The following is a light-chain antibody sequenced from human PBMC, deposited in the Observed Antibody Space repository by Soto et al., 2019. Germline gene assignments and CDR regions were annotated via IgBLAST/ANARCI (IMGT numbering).Light chain of an antibody. Sequence: QSALTQPASVSGSPGQSITISCTGTSSDIGDYNYVSWYQHHPGKAPKLVIYDVTNRPSGVSDRFSASKSGNTASLTISGLQAEDEADYYCSSYRRGSTLVVFGGGTQLTVL. CDR2: DVT. CDR3: SSYRRGSTLVV. CDR1: SSDIGDYNY. V-gene: IGLV2-14*03. J-gene: IGLJ2*01.